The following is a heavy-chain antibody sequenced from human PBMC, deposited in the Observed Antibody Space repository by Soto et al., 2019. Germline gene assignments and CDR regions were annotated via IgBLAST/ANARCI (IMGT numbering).Heavy chain of an antibody. CDR2: IYYSGSI. CDR3: AREDDGGDRDYYGLDV. V-gene: IGHV4-30-4*08. D-gene: IGHD2-21*02. CDR1: GGSISSDNYH. J-gene: IGHJ6*02. Sequence: PSETLSLTCTVSGGSISSDNYHWTWIRQSPGKGLEWIGYIYYSGSIFYNPSFKRRVTISVDTSKNQFSLQLSSVTAADTAVYFCAREDDGGDRDYYGLDVWGQGTTVTVSS.